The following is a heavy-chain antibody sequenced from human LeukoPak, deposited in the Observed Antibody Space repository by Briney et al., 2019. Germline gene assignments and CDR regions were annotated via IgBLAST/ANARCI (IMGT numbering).Heavy chain of an antibody. J-gene: IGHJ4*02. CDR2: ISGSGDST. V-gene: IGHV3-23*01. CDR3: AKDQADCSSTSCYERGFDY. CDR1: GFTVSSNS. D-gene: IGHD2-2*01. Sequence: GGSLRLSCTVSGFTVSSNSMSWVRQAPGKGLEWVPAISGSGDSTYYADSVKGRFTISRDNSKNTLYLQMNSLRAEDTAVYYCAKDQADCSSTSCYERGFDYWGQGTLVTVSS.